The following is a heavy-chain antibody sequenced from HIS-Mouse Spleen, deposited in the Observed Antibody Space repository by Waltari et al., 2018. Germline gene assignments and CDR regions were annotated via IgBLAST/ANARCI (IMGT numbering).Heavy chain of an antibody. CDR3: AREIPYSSSWYDWYFDL. D-gene: IGHD6-13*01. CDR2: IYYSGGT. J-gene: IGHJ2*01. V-gene: IGHV4-39*07. CDR1: GGSISSSSYY. Sequence: QLQLQESGPGLVKPSETLSLTCTVSGGSISSSSYYWGWIRQPPGKGVEWIGSIYYSGGTYDNPALKGRVTISVDTSKNQFALKLSSVTAADTAVYYCAREIPYSSSWYDWYFDLWGRGTLVTVSS.